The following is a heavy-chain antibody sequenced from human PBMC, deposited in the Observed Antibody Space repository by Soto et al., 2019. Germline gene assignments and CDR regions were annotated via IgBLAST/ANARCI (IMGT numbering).Heavy chain of an antibody. CDR2: IWYDGSNK. D-gene: IGHD3-22*01. V-gene: IGHV3-33*01. CDR3: ARDENYDTPFDY. Sequence: GWSLRLSCAASGVTFSNYGMHWVRKAPGKGLEWVAVIWYDGSNKYYADSVKGRFTISRDNSKNTLYLQMNSLRAEDTAVYYCARDENYDTPFDYWGQGTLVTVSS. CDR1: GVTFSNYG. J-gene: IGHJ4*02.